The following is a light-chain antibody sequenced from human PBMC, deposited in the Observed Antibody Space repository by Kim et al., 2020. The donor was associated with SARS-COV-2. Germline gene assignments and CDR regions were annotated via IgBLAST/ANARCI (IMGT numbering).Light chain of an antibody. J-gene: IGKJ4*01. CDR3: QQRSNWPLT. CDR1: QSVSSF. Sequence: LSPGERATLSCRASQSVSSFLAWYQQKPGQAPRLLIYDASNRATGIPARFSGSGSGTDFTLTISSLEPEDFAVYYCQQRSNWPLTFGGGTKVDIK. CDR2: DAS. V-gene: IGKV3-11*01.